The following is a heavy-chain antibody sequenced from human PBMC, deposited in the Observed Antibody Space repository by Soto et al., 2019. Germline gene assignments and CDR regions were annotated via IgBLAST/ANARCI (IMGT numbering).Heavy chain of an antibody. J-gene: IGHJ5*02. CDR1: GFTFCSYS. CDR2: ISSSSSTI. V-gene: IGHV3-48*01. CDR3: AREYCSSTSRLNWFDP. D-gene: IGHD2-2*01. Sequence: GGSLRLCCAASGFTFCSYSMNWVRQAPGKGLEWVSYISSSSSTIYYADSVKGRFTISRDNAKNSLYLQMNSLRAEDTAVYYCAREYCSSTSRLNWFDPWGQGTLVTVSS.